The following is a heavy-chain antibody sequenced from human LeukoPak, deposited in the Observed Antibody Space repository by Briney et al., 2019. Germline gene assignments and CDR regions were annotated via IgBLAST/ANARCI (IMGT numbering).Heavy chain of an antibody. CDR3: ARMERYYYDSSGYYYYYFDY. CDR2: IYYSGST. CDR1: GGSISSGGYY. Sequence: TSETLSLTCTVSGGSISSGGYYWSWIRQHPGKGLEWIGYIYYSGSTYYNPSLKSRVTISVDTSKNQFSLKLSSVTAADTAVYYCARMERYYYDSSGYYYYYFDYWGQGTLVTVSS. J-gene: IGHJ4*02. V-gene: IGHV4-31*03. D-gene: IGHD3-22*01.